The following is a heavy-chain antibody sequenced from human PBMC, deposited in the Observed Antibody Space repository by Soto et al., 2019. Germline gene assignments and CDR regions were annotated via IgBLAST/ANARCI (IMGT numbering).Heavy chain of an antibody. CDR3: ARYYSNYGSYYYGMDV. V-gene: IGHV4-30-4*01. J-gene: IGHJ6*02. CDR1: GGSISSGDYY. CDR2: IYYSGST. Sequence: QVQLQESGPGLVKPSQTLSLTCTVSGGSISSGDYYWSWIRQPPGKGLEWIGYIYYSGSTYYNPSLKSRVTISVDTSKNQFSLKLSSVTAADTAVYYCARYYSNYGSYYYGMDVWGQGTTVTVSS. D-gene: IGHD4-4*01.